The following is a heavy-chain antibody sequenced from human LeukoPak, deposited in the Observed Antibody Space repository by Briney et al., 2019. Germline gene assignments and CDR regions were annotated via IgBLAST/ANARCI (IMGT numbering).Heavy chain of an antibody. V-gene: IGHV3-21*01. Sequence: PGGSLRLSCAASEFTFSSYSINWVRQARGKGLEWVSSISSIRSYIYYADSVKGRFTISRDNAKNSLYLQMNSLRAEDTAVYYCVRLRGGYNYALGPFDFWGQGTLVTVSS. CDR1: EFTFSSYS. J-gene: IGHJ4*02. CDR2: ISSIRSYI. CDR3: VRLRGGYNYALGPFDF. D-gene: IGHD5-18*01.